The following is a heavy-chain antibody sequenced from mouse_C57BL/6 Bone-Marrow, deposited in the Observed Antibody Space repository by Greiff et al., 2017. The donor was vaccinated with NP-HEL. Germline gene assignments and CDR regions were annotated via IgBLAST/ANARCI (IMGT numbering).Heavy chain of an antibody. J-gene: IGHJ2*01. D-gene: IGHD2-9*01. CDR3: TTPTMVTYYFDY. V-gene: IGHV14-4*01. CDR1: GFNIKDDY. CDR2: IDPENGDT. Sequence: EVQVVESGAELVRPGASVMLSCTASGFNIKDDYMHWVKQRPEQGLAWIGWIDPENGDTEYASKFQGKATITADTSSNTAYLQLSSLTSEDTAVYYCTTPTMVTYYFDYWGQGTTLTVSS.